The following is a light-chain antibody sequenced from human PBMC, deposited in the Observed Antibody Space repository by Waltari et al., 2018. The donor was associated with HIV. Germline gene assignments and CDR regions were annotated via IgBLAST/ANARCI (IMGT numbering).Light chain of an antibody. CDR2: GNT. CDR3: QSYDSSLSAWV. Sequence: QSVLTQPPSLSGAPGQTVTISCTGTSSNIGADYHVHWYQQLPGTAPKLLIYGNTIRPSGVPARFSGSNSGTSASLAITGLQADDEADYYCQSYDSSLSAWVFGGGTKLTVL. CDR1: SSNIGADYH. V-gene: IGLV1-40*01. J-gene: IGLJ3*02.